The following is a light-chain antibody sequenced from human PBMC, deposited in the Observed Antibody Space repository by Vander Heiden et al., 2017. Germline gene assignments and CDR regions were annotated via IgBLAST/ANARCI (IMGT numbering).Light chain of an antibody. Sequence: EIVLTHPQATLSLSPGERATPSCRASQNVNSNFLAWYQQKPGQAPRLLMSGASTRATGVPDRFSGGGSGTDFTLTINRLESEDCAVYFCQQYGTSPVTFGQGTRLELK. CDR1: QNVNSNF. V-gene: IGKV3-20*01. J-gene: IGKJ5*01. CDR2: GAS. CDR3: QQYGTSPVT.